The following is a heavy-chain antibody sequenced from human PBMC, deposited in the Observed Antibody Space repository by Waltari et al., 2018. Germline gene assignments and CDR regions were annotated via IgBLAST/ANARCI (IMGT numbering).Heavy chain of an antibody. D-gene: IGHD6-13*01. CDR3: AKDISDGTSSSSFEY. CDR1: GFTFDDYA. J-gene: IGHJ4*02. Sequence: EVQLVESGGGLVQPGRSLRLSCAASGFTFDDYAMHWVRQAPGKGLEWVSGISWNSGSIGYADSVKGRFTISRDNAKNSLYLQMNSLRAEDTALYYCAKDISDGTSSSSFEYWGQGTLVTVSS. CDR2: ISWNSGSI. V-gene: IGHV3-9*01.